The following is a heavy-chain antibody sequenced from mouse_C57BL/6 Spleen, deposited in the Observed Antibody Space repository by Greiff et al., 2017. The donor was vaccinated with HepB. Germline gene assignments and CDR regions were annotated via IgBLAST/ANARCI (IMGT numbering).Heavy chain of an antibody. CDR3: ARGGWLHYYAMDY. Sequence: EVQRVESGGGLVKPGGSLKLSCAASGFTFSDYGMHWVRQAPEKGLEWVAYISSGSSTIYYADTVKGRFTISRDNAKNTLFLQMTSLRSEDTAMYYCARGGWLHYYAMDYWGQGTSVTVSS. CDR2: ISSGSSTI. V-gene: IGHV5-17*01. CDR1: GFTFSDYG. D-gene: IGHD2-3*01. J-gene: IGHJ4*01.